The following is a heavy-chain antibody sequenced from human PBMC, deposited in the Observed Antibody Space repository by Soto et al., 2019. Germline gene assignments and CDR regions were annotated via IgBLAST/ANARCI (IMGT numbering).Heavy chain of an antibody. CDR1: GDSVSSNSAA. V-gene: IGHV6-1*01. D-gene: IGHD6-13*01. J-gene: IGHJ6*03. CDR2: TFYRSKWYN. CDR3: ARSIAAALSYYYYMDV. Sequence: SQILSLTCAISGDSVSSNSAAWNWIRQSPSRGLEWLGRTFYRSKWYNDYAVSVKSRITINPDTSKNQFSLQLNSVTPEDTAVYYCARSIAAALSYYYYMDVWGEGTTVTVSS.